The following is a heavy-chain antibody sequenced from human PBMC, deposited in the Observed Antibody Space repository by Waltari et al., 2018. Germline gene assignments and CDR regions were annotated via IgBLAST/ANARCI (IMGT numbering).Heavy chain of an antibody. CDR2: IYHSGST. D-gene: IGHD2-2*01. Sequence: QVQLQESGPGLVKPSGTLSLTCAVSGLSLSTNNWWSWVRQPPGKGLEWIGEIYHSGSTNYNPSRESRVAISVDKSKNQFALKVRSVTAADTAVYYCARVAVPAVTTNWFDPWSQGTLVTVSS. CDR3: ARVAVPAVTTNWFDP. V-gene: IGHV4-4*02. CDR1: GLSLSTNNW. J-gene: IGHJ5*02.